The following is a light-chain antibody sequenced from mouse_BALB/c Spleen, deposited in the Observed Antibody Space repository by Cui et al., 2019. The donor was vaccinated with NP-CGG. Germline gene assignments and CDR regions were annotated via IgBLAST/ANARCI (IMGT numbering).Light chain of an antibody. J-gene: IGLJ1*01. CDR1: TGAVTTSNY. V-gene: IGLV1*01. Sequence: QAVVTQESALITSPGETVTLTCRSSTGAVTTSNYANWVQEKPEHLFTGLIGGTKNRAPGVPARFSGSLIGDKAALTITGAQTEDEAIYFCALWYSNHWVFGGGTKLTVL. CDR3: ALWYSNHWV. CDR2: GTK.